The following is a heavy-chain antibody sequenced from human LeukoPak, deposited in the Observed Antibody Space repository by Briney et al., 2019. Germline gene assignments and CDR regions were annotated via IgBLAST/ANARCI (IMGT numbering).Heavy chain of an antibody. Sequence: SETLSLTCTVSGGSISSYYWSWIRQPPGKGLEWIGYMHYSGSTNYNPSLKSRVTISLDTSKNQFSLKLSSVTAADTAVYYCARDWTGVGYSYGEEESYFDYWGQGTLVTVSS. V-gene: IGHV4-59*12. CDR2: MHYSGST. J-gene: IGHJ4*02. D-gene: IGHD5-18*01. CDR3: ARDWTGVGYSYGEEESYFDY. CDR1: GGSISSYY.